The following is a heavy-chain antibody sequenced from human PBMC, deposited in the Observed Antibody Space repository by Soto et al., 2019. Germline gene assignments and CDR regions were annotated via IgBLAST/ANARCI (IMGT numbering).Heavy chain of an antibody. CDR1: GGSISGYY. Sequence: SETLSLTCTVSGGSISGYYWSWIRQPPGKGLEWIGYILYTGSTNYDPSLRSRVLISLDMSQNQFSLQLRSVTAADTAIYYCARHSTSSTNNWFDPWGQGTLVTVSS. V-gene: IGHV4-59*08. CDR2: ILYTGST. CDR3: ARHSTSSTNNWFDP. J-gene: IGHJ5*02.